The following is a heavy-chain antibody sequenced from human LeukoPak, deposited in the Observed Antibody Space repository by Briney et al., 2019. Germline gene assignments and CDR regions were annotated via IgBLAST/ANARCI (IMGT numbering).Heavy chain of an antibody. CDR2: INHSGST. D-gene: IGHD6-13*01. V-gene: IGHV4-34*01. CDR1: GGSFSGYY. J-gene: IGHJ4*02. Sequence: PSETLSLTCAVYGGSFSGYYWSWIRQPPGKGLEWIGEINHSGSTNYNPSLKSRVTISVDTSKNQFSLKLSSVTAADTAVYYCARGATAAGSKNFGYWGQGTLVTVSS. CDR3: ARGATAAGSKNFGY.